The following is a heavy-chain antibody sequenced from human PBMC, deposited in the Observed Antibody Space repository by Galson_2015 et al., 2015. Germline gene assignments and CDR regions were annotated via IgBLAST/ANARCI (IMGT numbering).Heavy chain of an antibody. J-gene: IGHJ5*02. CDR2: IYYSGST. V-gene: IGHV4-39*01. D-gene: IGHD3-10*01. CDR1: GGSISSSSYY. Sequence: ETLSLTCTVSGGSISSSSYYWGWIRQPPGKGLEWIGSIYYSGSTYYNPSLKSRVTISVDTSKNQFSLKLSSVTAADTAVYYCARHLSRWFRIGGWFDPWGQGTLVTVSS. CDR3: ARHLSRWFRIGGWFDP.